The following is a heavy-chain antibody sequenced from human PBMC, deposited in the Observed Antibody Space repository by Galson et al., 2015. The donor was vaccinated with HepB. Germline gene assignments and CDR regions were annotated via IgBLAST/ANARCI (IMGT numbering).Heavy chain of an antibody. J-gene: IGHJ4*02. D-gene: IGHD4-23*01. V-gene: IGHV3-13*01. CDR3: ARGMHRWVGIDY. CDR2: IGTSGEI. CDR1: GYIFGAYD. Sequence: SLRLSCAGTGYIFGAYDIHWVRHTSRKGLEWVSAIGTSGEIFYLDSVKGRFTISRDNDMSSVFLQMSGLGTGDSAVYYCARGMHRWVGIDYWGQGTLVTVSS.